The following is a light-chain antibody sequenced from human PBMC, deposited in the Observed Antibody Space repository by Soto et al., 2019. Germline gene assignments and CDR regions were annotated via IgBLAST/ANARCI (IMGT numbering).Light chain of an antibody. Sequence: DIQMTQSPSSLSASIGDRVTITCRASQDISNYLAWYQQRPGKVPKLLLSAASTLQAGVPSRFGGRGSGTDFTLTISGLQPEDVGIYYCQQYNSVPWTFGQGTKVDIK. CDR1: QDISNY. CDR3: QQYNSVPWT. V-gene: IGKV1-27*01. J-gene: IGKJ1*01. CDR2: AAS.